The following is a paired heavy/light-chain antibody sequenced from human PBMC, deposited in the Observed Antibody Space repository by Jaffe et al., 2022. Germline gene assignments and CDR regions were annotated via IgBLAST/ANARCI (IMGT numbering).Heavy chain of an antibody. Sequence: QVQLVQSGAEVKKPGSSVKVSCKASGGTFSSYAISWVRQAPGQGLEWMGGIIPIFGTANYAQKFQGRVTITTDESTSTAYMELSSLRSEDTAVYYCARDSGDYVWGSYRYNFGTNYYMDVWGKGTTVTVSS. CDR1: GGTFSSYA. D-gene: IGHD3-16*02. V-gene: IGHV1-69*05. CDR2: IIPIFGTA. CDR3: ARDSGDYVWGSYRYNFGTNYYMDV. J-gene: IGHJ6*03.
Light chain of an antibody. V-gene: IGKV2-29*02. J-gene: IGKJ5*01. CDR3: MQGIHLPIT. CDR2: EVS. Sequence: DIVMTQTPLSLSVTPGQPASISCKSSQSLLHSDGKTYLYWYLQKPGQSPQLLIYEVSSRFSGVPDRFSGSGSGTDFTLKISRVEAEDVGVYYCMQGIHLPITFGQGTRLEIK. CDR1: QSLLHSDGKTY.